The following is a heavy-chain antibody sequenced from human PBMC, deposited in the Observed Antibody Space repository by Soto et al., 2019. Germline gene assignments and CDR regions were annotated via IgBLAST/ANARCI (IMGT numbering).Heavy chain of an antibody. CDR2: INAGNGNT. CDR1: GYTFTSYA. Sequence: ASVKVSCKASGYTFTSYAMHWVRQAPGQRLEWMEWINAGNGNTKYSQKFQGGVTMTTDTSTSTAYMEQRSLRSDDTAVYYCAREGVAPYNYYGMNVWGQGTPVTVSS. D-gene: IGHD5-12*01. CDR3: AREGVAPYNYYGMNV. V-gene: IGHV1-3*01. J-gene: IGHJ6*02.